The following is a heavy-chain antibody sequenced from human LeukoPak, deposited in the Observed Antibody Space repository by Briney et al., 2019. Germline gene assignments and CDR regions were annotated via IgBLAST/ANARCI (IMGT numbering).Heavy chain of an antibody. V-gene: IGHV4-59*01. D-gene: IGHD4-17*01. CDR3: ARESRDYGGKRLIDY. CDR1: GGSISSYY. Sequence: SETLSLTCTVSGGSISSYYWSWIRQPPGKGLEWIGYIYYSGSTNYNPSLKSRVTISVDTSKNQFSLKLCSVTAADTAVYYCARESRDYGGKRLIDYWGQGTLVTVSS. CDR2: IYYSGST. J-gene: IGHJ4*02.